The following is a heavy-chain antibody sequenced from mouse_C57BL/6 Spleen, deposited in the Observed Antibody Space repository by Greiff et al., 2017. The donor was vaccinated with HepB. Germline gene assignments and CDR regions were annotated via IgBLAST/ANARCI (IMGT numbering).Heavy chain of an antibody. CDR2: INPSSGYT. CDR1: GYTFTSYT. Sequence: VQLQQSGAELARPGASVKMSCKASGYTFTSYTMHWVKQRPGQGLEWIGYINPSSGYTKYNQKFKDKATLTADKSSSTAYMQLSSLTSEDSAVYYCASKVVATNDYWGQGTTLTVSS. CDR3: ASKVVATNDY. V-gene: IGHV1-4*01. J-gene: IGHJ2*01. D-gene: IGHD1-1*01.